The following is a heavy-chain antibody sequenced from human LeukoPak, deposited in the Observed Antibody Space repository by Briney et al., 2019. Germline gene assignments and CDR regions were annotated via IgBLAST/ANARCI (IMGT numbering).Heavy chain of an antibody. D-gene: IGHD5-12*01. CDR2: INWDGGST. V-gene: IGHV3-43*01. J-gene: IGHJ4*02. CDR1: EFIFDDFT. CDR3: AKGDVDSPMNFYH. Sequence: PGGSLRLSCAASEFIFDDFTIHWVRQVPGKGLEWVSLINWDGGSTYYADSVKGRFTISRDNSKNSLYLQMDSLTTEDTAFYYCAKGDVDSPMNFYHWGQGTLVTVSS.